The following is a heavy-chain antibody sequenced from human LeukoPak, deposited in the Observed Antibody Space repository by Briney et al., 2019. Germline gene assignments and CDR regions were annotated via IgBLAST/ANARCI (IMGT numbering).Heavy chain of an antibody. CDR3: ARTSGWYKGRYFDY. D-gene: IGHD6-19*01. CDR2: INHSGST. Sequence: SETLSLTCAVYGGSFSGYYWSWIRQPPGKGLEWIGEINHSGSTNYNPSLKSRVTISVDTSKNQFSLKLSSVTAADTAVYYCARTSGWYKGRYFDYWGQGTLVTVSS. V-gene: IGHV4-34*01. CDR1: GGSFSGYY. J-gene: IGHJ4*02.